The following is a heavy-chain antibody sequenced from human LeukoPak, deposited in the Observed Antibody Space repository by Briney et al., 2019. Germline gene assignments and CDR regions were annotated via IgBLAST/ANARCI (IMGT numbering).Heavy chain of an antibody. J-gene: IGHJ4*02. CDR2: ISGSGSGGST. D-gene: IGHD5-18*01. CDR1: GFTFSSSA. Sequence: GGSLRLSCAASGFTFSSSAMSWVRQAPGKGLEWVSNISGSGSGGSTYYADSVKGRFTISRDNSKNILYLQMNSLRAEDTAVYYCAKDLSGYSYAEKFDYWGQGTLVTVSP. V-gene: IGHV3-23*01. CDR3: AKDLSGYSYAEKFDY.